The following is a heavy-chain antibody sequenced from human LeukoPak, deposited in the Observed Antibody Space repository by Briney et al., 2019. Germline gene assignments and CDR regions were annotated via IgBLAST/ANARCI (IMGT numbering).Heavy chain of an antibody. D-gene: IGHD3-16*01. Sequence: SVKVSCKASGGTFSSYTISWVRQAPGQGLEWMGRIIPILGMANYAQKFQGRVTITADKSTSTAYMELSSLRSEDTAVYYCARGGLMPADNWFDPWGQGTLVTVSS. CDR2: IIPILGMA. V-gene: IGHV1-69*02. CDR3: ARGGLMPADNWFDP. CDR1: GGTFSSYT. J-gene: IGHJ5*02.